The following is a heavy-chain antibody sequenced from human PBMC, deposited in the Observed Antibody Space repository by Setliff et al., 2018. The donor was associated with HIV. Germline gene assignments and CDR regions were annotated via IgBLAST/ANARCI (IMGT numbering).Heavy chain of an antibody. J-gene: IGHJ4*02. V-gene: IGHV3-23*01. CDR2: ISGRDTGT. CDR3: ARDPHPSGSSKPAFDC. CDR1: GLTISNSA. D-gene: IGHD1-26*01. Sequence: HPGGSLRLSCAASGLTISNSAMTWVRQAPGKGLEWVSSISGRDTGTNYAGSVKGRFIISRDNSKNTLYLQMNSLRAEDTAVYYCARDPHPSGSSKPAFDCWGQGTLVTVSS.